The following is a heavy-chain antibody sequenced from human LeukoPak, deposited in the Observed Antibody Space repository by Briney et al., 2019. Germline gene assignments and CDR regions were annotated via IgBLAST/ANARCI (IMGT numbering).Heavy chain of an antibody. CDR3: ARAPSWYYYMDV. J-gene: IGHJ6*03. V-gene: IGHV1-2*02. CDR2: INPNSGGT. Sequence: ASVKVSCKASGYTFTGYYMHWVRQAPGQGLEWMGWINPNSGGTNYAQKFQGRVTMTRDTFISTAYMELSRLRSGDTAVYYCARAPSWYYYMDVWGKGTTVTVSS. CDR1: GYTFTGYY.